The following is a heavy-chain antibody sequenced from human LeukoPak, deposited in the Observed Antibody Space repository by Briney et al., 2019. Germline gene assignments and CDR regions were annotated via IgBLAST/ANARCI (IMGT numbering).Heavy chain of an antibody. CDR3: ARDEANSDGLYGMDV. D-gene: IGHD1-1*01. CDR2: ISYDGSNK. J-gene: IGHJ6*02. CDR1: GFTFSSYA. V-gene: IGHV3-30-3*01. Sequence: GRSLRLSCAASGFTFSSYAMHWVRQAPGKGLEWVAVISYDGSNKYYADSVKGRFTISRDNSKNTLYLQMNSLRAEDTAVYYCARDEANSDGLYGMDVWGQGTTVTVSS.